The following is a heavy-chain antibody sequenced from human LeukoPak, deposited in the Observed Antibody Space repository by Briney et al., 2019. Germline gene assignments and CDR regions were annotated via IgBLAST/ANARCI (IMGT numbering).Heavy chain of an antibody. V-gene: IGHV4-61*02. Sequence: SETLSLTCTVSGGSISSGSFYWSWVRQPAGKGLELIGRIYTSGSTNYNPSLKSRVTISVDTSKNQFSLKLSSVTAADTAVYYCAKGQWLVRGAPYYFDYWGQGTLVTVSS. J-gene: IGHJ4*02. CDR2: IYTSGST. CDR3: AKGQWLVRGAPYYFDY. D-gene: IGHD6-19*01. CDR1: GGSISSGSFY.